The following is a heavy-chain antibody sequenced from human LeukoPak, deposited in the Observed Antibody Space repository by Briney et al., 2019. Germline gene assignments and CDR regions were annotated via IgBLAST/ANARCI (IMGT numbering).Heavy chain of an antibody. D-gene: IGHD1-14*01. Sequence: SETLSLTCSVSGGSISSPDYYWTWIRQPPGKGLEWIGSIYYSGTTFYNPSLKSRLTISLDTSKNKFFLILSSATVADTAVYYCARGKVPDPWGQGTLVTVSS. CDR1: GGSISSPDYY. CDR2: IYYSGTT. J-gene: IGHJ5*02. CDR3: ARGKVPDP. V-gene: IGHV4-30-4*08.